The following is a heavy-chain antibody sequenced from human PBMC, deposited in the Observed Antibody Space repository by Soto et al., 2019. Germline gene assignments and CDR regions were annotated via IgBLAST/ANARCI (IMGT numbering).Heavy chain of an antibody. CDR1: GFTFSDYE. D-gene: IGHD2-15*01. J-gene: IGHJ4*02. Sequence: LRLSCTASGFTFSDYEMNWVRQAPGKGLEWVSYITSGGRSIYYADSVKGRFIISRDNAENSLYLQMNSLRPEDTAVYYCVRRMASHDQWGQGTLVTVSS. CDR2: ITSGGRSI. V-gene: IGHV3-48*03. CDR3: VRRMASHDQ.